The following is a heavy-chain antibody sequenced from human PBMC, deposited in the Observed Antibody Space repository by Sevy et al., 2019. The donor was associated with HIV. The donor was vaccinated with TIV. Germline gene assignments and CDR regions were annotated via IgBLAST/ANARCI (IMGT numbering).Heavy chain of an antibody. Sequence: GGSLRLSCAASGFTFSKYWMSWVRQAPGKGLEWVANINQAGSEKYYVDSVKGRFTISRDNGKNSLYLQMNSLRAEDTAVYYCARETGNSHLDYWGQGTLVTVSS. J-gene: IGHJ4*02. V-gene: IGHV3-7*01. CDR3: ARETGNSHLDY. CDR2: INQAGSEK. CDR1: GFTFSKYW.